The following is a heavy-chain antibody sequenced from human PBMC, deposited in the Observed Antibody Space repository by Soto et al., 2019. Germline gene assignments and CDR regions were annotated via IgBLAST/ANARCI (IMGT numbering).Heavy chain of an antibody. V-gene: IGHV4-31*03. CDR2: IYFRGST. J-gene: IGHJ5*02. D-gene: IGHD4-17*01. CDR3: ARAGLEGDYGGNTA. CDR1: GASVNSGGYY. Sequence: PSETLSLTCTVSGASVNSGGYYWSWIRQLPGKGLEWIGYIYFRGSTYHNPSLESRVTISLDTSQNQFSLKLSSVTAADTAVYYCARAGLEGDYGGNTAWGQGTLVTVSS.